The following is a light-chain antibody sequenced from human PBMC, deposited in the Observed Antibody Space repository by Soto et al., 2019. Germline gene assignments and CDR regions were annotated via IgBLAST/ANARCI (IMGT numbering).Light chain of an antibody. CDR1: RSDIGAYNY. CDR3: SSFTSRFTFV. Sequence: QSALTQPASVSGSPGQSIAISCTGTRSDIGAYNYVSWYQQHPGKAPKLMISEVTNRPSGVSDRFYGSKSGNTASLTISGLQAEDEADYYCSSFTSRFTFVFGTGTPLTVL. J-gene: IGLJ7*01. V-gene: IGLV2-14*01. CDR2: EVT.